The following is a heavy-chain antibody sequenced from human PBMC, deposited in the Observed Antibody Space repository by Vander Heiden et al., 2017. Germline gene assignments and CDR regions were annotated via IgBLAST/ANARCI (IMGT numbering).Heavy chain of an antibody. Sequence: GFTFSNAWMTWVRQAPGKGLEWVGHIKSRTDGGTADYAAPVKGRFTISRDEAGNTLYMKMKRMKAEDTGVYYVATADVKYWAKYGGQGTMVTVYS. J-gene: IGHJ4*02. V-gene: IGHV3-15*01. CDR1: GFTFSNAW. D-gene: IGHD2-8*02. CDR2: IKSRTDGGTA. CDR3: ATADVKYWAKY.